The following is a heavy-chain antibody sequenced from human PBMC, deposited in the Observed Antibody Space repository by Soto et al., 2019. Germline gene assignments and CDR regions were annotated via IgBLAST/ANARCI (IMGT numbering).Heavy chain of an antibody. J-gene: IGHJ4*02. CDR3: ARGSKDSYPGSRIFDF. D-gene: IGHD3-10*01. Sequence: HGESLKISCKGSGYSFTSYWIGWVRQMPGKGLEWMGIIYPGDSDTRYSPSFQGQVTISADKSISTAYLQMSSLRAEDSAVYYCARGSKDSYPGSRIFDFWGRGTLVTVSS. CDR2: IYPGDSDT. CDR1: GYSFTSYW. V-gene: IGHV5-51*01.